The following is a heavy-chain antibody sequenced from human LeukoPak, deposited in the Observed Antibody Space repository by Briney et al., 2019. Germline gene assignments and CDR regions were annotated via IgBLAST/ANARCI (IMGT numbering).Heavy chain of an antibody. Sequence: SETLSLTCTVSGGSISSYYWSWIRQPPGKGLEWIGYIYYSRSTNYNPSLKSRVTISVDTSKNQFSLKLSSVTAADTAVYYCARAKAAAGTSWFDPWGQGTLVTVPS. D-gene: IGHD6-13*01. CDR3: ARAKAAAGTSWFDP. CDR2: IYYSRST. V-gene: IGHV4-59*01. J-gene: IGHJ5*02. CDR1: GGSISSYY.